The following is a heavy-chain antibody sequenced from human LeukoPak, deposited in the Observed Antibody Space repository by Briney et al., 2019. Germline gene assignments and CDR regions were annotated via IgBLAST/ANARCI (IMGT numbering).Heavy chain of an antibody. CDR1: GGSISGCY. J-gene: IGHJ4*02. CDR3: ARDGRGTSSSWSFDY. CDR2: IYYGGST. Sequence: SETLSLTCTVSGGSISGCYWSWIRQPPRKGLEWIGNIYYGGSTNYNPSLKSRVTISVDTSKKQFSLKLSSVTAADTAVYFCARDGRGTSSSWSFDYWGQGTLITVSS. V-gene: IGHV4-59*01. D-gene: IGHD6-13*01.